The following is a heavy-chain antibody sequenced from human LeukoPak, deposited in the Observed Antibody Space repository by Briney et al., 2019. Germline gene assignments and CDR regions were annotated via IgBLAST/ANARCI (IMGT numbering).Heavy chain of an antibody. CDR2: IRDDASNK. CDR3: XXXXXXXXXXXXXXXXXDY. CDR1: FTXXIYG. Sequence: FTXXIYGMNWVRQAPGKGLEGVAFIRDDASNKHYADSVKGRFTIYRDNPKXTLHLQINSLRPEDTAVYYXXXXXXXXXXXXXXXXXXDYWGQXTXVTVSS. V-gene: IGHV3-30*02. J-gene: IGHJ4*02.